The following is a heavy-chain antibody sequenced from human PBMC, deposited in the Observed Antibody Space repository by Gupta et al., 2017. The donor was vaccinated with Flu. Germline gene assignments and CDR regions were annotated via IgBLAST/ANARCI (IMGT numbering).Heavy chain of an antibody. V-gene: IGHV1-2*02. Sequence: MGWINPNSGGTNYAQKFQGRVTMTRDTSISTAYMELSRLRSDDTAVYYCARDRGYSSSWHHTYYYYGMDVWGQGTTVTVSS. CDR3: ARDRGYSSSWHHTYYYYGMDV. CDR2: INPNSGGT. J-gene: IGHJ6*02. D-gene: IGHD6-13*01.